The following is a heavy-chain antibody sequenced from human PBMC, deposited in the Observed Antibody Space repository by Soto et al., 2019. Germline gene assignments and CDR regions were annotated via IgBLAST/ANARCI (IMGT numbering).Heavy chain of an antibody. CDR2: IIPFFGTT. CDR1: GGSFSSYA. Sequence: QVQLVQSGAEVKKPGSSVKVSCKASGGSFSSYAFSWVRQAPGQGLEWMGGIIPFFGTTNYAQKFQDKVTVTADESTSTAAMELSSPRSDDTAVYYCAKHSGRDYDNVMDGWGQGTTVTVSS. V-gene: IGHV1-69*12. D-gene: IGHD1-26*01. CDR3: AKHSGRDYDNVMDG. J-gene: IGHJ6*02.